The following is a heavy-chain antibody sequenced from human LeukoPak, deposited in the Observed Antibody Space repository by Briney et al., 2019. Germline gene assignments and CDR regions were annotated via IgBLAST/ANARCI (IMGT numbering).Heavy chain of an antibody. Sequence: ASVKVSCKASGYTFTGYYMHWVRQAPGQGLEWMGWINPNSGGTNYAQKFQGRVTMTRDTSISTAYMELSRLRSDDTAVYYCAGVLGDFWGQAGFDPWGQGTLVTVSS. CDR1: GYTFTGYY. D-gene: IGHD3-3*01. CDR3: AGVLGDFWGQAGFDP. V-gene: IGHV1-2*02. CDR2: INPNSGGT. J-gene: IGHJ5*02.